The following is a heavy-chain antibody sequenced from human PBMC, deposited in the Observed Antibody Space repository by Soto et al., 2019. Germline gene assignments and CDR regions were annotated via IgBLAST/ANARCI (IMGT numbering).Heavy chain of an antibody. Sequence: GGSLRLSCAASGFTFSSYAMSCVRQAPGKGLEWVSAISGSGGSTYYADSVKGRFTISRDNSKNTLYLQMNSLRAEDTAVYYCAKDSDFWSGPYYFDYWGQGTLVTVSS. CDR2: ISGSGGST. D-gene: IGHD3-3*01. CDR3: AKDSDFWSGPYYFDY. J-gene: IGHJ4*02. CDR1: GFTFSSYA. V-gene: IGHV3-23*01.